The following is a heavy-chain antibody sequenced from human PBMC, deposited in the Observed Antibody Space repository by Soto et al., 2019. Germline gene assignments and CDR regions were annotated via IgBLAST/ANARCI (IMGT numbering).Heavy chain of an antibody. J-gene: IGHJ3*02. D-gene: IGHD3-16*01. V-gene: IGHV1-69*01. CDR3: ARDPGGGRDGYNVGAFDI. CDR1: GGTFSSYA. Sequence: QVQLVQSGAEVKKPGSSVKVSCKASGGTFSSYAISWVRQAPGQGLEWMGGIIPIFGTANYAQKFQGRVMITADESTSTAYMELSSLRSEDTAVYYCARDPGGGRDGYNVGAFDIWGQGTMVTVSS. CDR2: IIPIFGTA.